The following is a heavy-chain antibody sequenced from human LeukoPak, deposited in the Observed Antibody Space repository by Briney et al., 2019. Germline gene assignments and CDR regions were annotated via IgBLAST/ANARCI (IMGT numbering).Heavy chain of an antibody. J-gene: IGHJ4*02. CDR3: ARVYYDTNGYLYLDY. V-gene: IGHV3-48*02. Sequence: ETLSLTCTVSGGSISSSSYYWGWIRQPPGKGLEWISYISRRSTPIYYADSLKGRFTISRDNAKNSLYLQMNSLRDEDTAVYYCARVYYDTNGYLYLDYWGQGTLVTVSS. D-gene: IGHD3-22*01. CDR1: GGSISSSS. CDR2: ISRRSTPI.